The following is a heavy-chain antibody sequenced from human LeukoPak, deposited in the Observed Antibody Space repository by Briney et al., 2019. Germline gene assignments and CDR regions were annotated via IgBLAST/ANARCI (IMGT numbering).Heavy chain of an antibody. J-gene: IGHJ4*02. D-gene: IGHD3-16*01. Sequence: ASVKVSCKASGYAFTSYYMHWVRQAPGQGLEWMGIINPSGGSTSYAQKFQGRVTMTRDTSTRTVYMELSSLRSEDTAVYYWARVGGEGYFDYWGQGTLVTVSS. V-gene: IGHV1-46*01. CDR2: INPSGGST. CDR1: GYAFTSYY. CDR3: ARVGGEGYFDY.